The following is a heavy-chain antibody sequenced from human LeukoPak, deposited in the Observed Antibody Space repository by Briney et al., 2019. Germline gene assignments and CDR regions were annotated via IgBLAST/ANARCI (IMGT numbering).Heavy chain of an antibody. D-gene: IGHD3-16*01. CDR3: ARGQIDYSSLNLKVHYYYFDGMDV. J-gene: IGHJ6*04. CDR1: GYTFSSCNW. CDR2: IYYSGST. V-gene: IGHV4-28*03. Sequence: SDTLSLTCAVSGYTFSSCNWRGLRRPPPGEGQERIGNIYYSGSTYYKPSLKSRVTISVDKSKNKFSMKLSSVTAADTAVYYCARGQIDYSSLNLKVHYYYFDGMDVWGKGTTVTVSS.